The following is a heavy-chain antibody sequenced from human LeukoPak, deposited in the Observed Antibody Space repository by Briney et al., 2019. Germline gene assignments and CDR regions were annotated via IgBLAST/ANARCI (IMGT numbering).Heavy chain of an antibody. CDR2: ISGSGGTT. J-gene: IGHJ4*02. D-gene: IGHD6-6*01. CDR3: AKDPGIAARPDYFDY. V-gene: IGHV3-23*01. CDR1: GVTFSRHA. Sequence: GGSLRLSCAASGVTFSRHAMSWVRQAPGKGLEWVSSISGSGGTTSYAASVKGRFTFSRHNSKNTLYLQMNSLRAEDTAVYYCAKDPGIAARPDYFDYWGQGTLVTVSS.